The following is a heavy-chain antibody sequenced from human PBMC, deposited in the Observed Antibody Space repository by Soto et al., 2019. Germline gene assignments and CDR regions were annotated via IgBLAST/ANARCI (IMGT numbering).Heavy chain of an antibody. CDR2: ISGSGGST. D-gene: IGHD3-3*01. CDR3: AKGLPVRCVEWLLSPPSDDD. Sequence: GGSLRLSCAASGFTFSSYAMSWVRQAPGKGLEWVSAISGSGGSTYYADSVKGRFTISRDNSKNTLYLQMNSLRAEDTAVYYCAKGLPVRCVEWLLSPPSDDDWGQGTLVTVAS. V-gene: IGHV3-23*01. J-gene: IGHJ4*02. CDR1: GFTFSSYA.